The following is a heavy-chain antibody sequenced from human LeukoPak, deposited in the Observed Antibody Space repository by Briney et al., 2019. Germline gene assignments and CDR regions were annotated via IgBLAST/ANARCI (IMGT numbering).Heavy chain of an antibody. J-gene: IGHJ4*02. CDR2: INHSGST. CDR1: GGSFSGYY. CDR3: ARGPGDYDSSLYYFDY. V-gene: IGHV4-34*01. D-gene: IGHD3-22*01. Sequence: PSETLSLTCAVYGGSFSGYYWSWIRQPPGKGLEWIGEINHSGSTNYNPSLKSRVTISVDTSKNQFSLKLSSVTAADTAVYYCARGPGDYDSSLYYFDYWGQGPRVTVSS.